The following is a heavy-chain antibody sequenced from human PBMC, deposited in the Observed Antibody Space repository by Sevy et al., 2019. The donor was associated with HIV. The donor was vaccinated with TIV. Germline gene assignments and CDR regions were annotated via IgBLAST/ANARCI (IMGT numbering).Heavy chain of an antibody. V-gene: IGHV6-1*01. D-gene: IGHD2-2*01. CDR3: ARDGTDIVVVPAATPHYYYYGMDV. J-gene: IGHJ6*02. CDR1: GDSVSSNSAA. Sequence: SQTLSLTCAISGDSVSSNSAAWNWIRQSPSRGLEWLGRTYYRSKWYNDYAVSVKSRITINPDKSKNQLSLQLNSVTPEDTAVYYGARDGTDIVVVPAATPHYYYYGMDVWGQGTTVTVSS. CDR2: TYYRSKWYN.